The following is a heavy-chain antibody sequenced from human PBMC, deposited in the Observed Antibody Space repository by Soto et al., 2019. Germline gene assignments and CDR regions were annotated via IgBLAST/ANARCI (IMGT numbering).Heavy chain of an antibody. V-gene: IGHV1-69*02. CDR1: GGSFISYI. J-gene: IGHJ6*03. CDR3: AKSLVFVDHAYMDV. Sequence: QVQLVQSGAEVRKPGSSVKVSCEASGGSFISYIFTWVRQAPGQGLEWMGRSIPIQGRADYALKFQDRVTITADRTTQTVYMEMRSLRAEDMALYYCAKSLVFVDHAYMDVWGKGTTVTVSS. CDR2: SIPIQGRA. D-gene: IGHD2-21*01.